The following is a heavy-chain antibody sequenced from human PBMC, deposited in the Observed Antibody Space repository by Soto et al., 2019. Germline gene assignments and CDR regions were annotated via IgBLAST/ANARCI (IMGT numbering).Heavy chain of an antibody. D-gene: IGHD5-18*01. J-gene: IGHJ4*02. CDR1: GGSISSSSYY. CDR3: ARESVRTWRGYSYGYPYYFDY. V-gene: IGHV4-61*01. Sequence: PSETLSLTCTVSGGSISSSSYYWGWIRQPPGKGLEWIGYIYYSGSTNYNPSLKSRVTISVDTSKNQFSLKLSSVTAADTAVYYCARESVRTWRGYSYGYPYYFDYWGQGTLVTVSS. CDR2: IYYSGST.